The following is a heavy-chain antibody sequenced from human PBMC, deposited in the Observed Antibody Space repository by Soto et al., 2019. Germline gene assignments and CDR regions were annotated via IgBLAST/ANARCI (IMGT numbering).Heavy chain of an antibody. Sequence: ASVKLSCKASGYTFTSYAMHWVRQAPGQRLEWMGWINAGNGNTKYSQKFQGRVTITRDTSASTAYMELSSLRSEDTAVYYCARDRITIFGASAGPFNTFDIWGQGTMVTVS. V-gene: IGHV1-3*01. J-gene: IGHJ3*02. D-gene: IGHD3-3*01. CDR1: GYTFTSYA. CDR2: INAGNGNT. CDR3: ARDRITIFGASAGPFNTFDI.